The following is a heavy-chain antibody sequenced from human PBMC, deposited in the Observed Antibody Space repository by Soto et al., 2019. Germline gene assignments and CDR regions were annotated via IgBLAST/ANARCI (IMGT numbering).Heavy chain of an antibody. J-gene: IGHJ4*02. CDR2: IYYSGST. D-gene: IGHD5-12*01. V-gene: IGHV4-59*01. CDR3: ARDSGFDYRFDY. Sequence: PSETLSLTCTVSGGSITAYYWSWIRQSPGKGLEWIGYIYYSGSTSYNPSLKSRASISVDTSNNQFSLKLSSVTAADTAVYYCARDSGFDYRFDYWGRGTLVTVSS. CDR1: GGSITAYY.